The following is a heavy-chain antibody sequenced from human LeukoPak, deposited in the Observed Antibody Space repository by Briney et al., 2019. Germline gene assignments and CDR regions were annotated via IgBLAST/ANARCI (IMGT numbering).Heavy chain of an antibody. CDR2: VSSSAGRT. D-gene: IGHD2-8*02. CDR3: AKNRGHCVDGVCHNYYYMDV. Sequence: AGGSLRLSCAASGFTFSSFAMTWVRQAPGKGLEWVSTVSSSAGRTDYADSVKGRFTISIDNLKNTLYLQMNGLRAEDTAVYYCAKNRGHCVDGVCHNYYYMDVWGRGTTVTVSS. J-gene: IGHJ6*03. V-gene: IGHV3-23*01. CDR1: GFTFSSFA.